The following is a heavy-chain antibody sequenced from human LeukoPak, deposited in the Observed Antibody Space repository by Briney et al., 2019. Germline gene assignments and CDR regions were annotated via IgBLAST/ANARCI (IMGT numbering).Heavy chain of an antibody. CDR3: ARRSRGYYDSSGYLNPTTFDY. CDR2: IYYSGST. D-gene: IGHD3-22*01. CDR1: GGSISSSSYY. J-gene: IGHJ4*02. Sequence: SPSETLSLTCTVSGGSISSSSYYWGWIRQPPGKGLERIGSIYYSGSTYYNPSLKSRVTISVDTSKNQFSLKLSSVTAADTAVYYCARRSRGYYDSSGYLNPTTFDYWGQGTLVTVSS. V-gene: IGHV4-39*01.